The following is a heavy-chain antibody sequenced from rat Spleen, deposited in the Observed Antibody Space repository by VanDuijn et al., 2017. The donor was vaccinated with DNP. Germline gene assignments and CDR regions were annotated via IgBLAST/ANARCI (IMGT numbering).Heavy chain of an antibody. CDR1: GFTFSNYG. V-gene: IGHV5-29*01. Sequence: EVQLVESGGGLVQPGRSLKLSCAASGFTFSNYGMAWIRQAPGKGLDWIASISNTGGSTYYPDSVKGRFSISRDNAKSTLYLQMNKLGSEDTAIYYCAKGPNYGGWNDYFDYWGLGVMVTVSS. J-gene: IGHJ2*01. D-gene: IGHD1-11*01. CDR2: ISNTGGST. CDR3: AKGPNYGGWNDYFDY.